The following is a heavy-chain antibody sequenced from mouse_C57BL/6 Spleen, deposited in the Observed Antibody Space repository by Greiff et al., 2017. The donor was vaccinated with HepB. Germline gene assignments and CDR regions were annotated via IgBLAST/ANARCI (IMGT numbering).Heavy chain of an antibody. CDR3: ARWPITTVVATDFDY. Sequence: VQLQQSGAELVKPGASVKISCKASGYAFSSYWMNWVKQRPGKGLEWIGQIYPGDGDTNYNGKFKGKATLTADKSSSTAYMQLGSLTSEDSAVYFCARWPITTVVATDFDYWGQGTTLTVSS. J-gene: IGHJ2*01. V-gene: IGHV1-80*01. CDR2: IYPGDGDT. D-gene: IGHD1-1*01. CDR1: GYAFSSYW.